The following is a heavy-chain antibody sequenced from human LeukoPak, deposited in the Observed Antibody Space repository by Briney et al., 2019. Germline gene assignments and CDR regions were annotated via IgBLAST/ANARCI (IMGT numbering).Heavy chain of an antibody. CDR2: ISSSGSTI. Sequence: GGSLRLSCAASGFTFSDYYMSWIRQAPGKGLEWVSYISSSGSTIYYADSVKGRFTISRDNAKNSLYLQMNSLRAEDTAVYYCARDAVSGSYFERGAALVDYWGQGTLVTVSS. CDR1: GFTFSDYY. CDR3: ARDAVSGSYFERGAALVDY. J-gene: IGHJ4*02. V-gene: IGHV3-11*01. D-gene: IGHD1-26*01.